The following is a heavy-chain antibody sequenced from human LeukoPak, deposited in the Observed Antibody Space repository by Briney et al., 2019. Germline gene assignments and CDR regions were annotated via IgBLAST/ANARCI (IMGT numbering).Heavy chain of an antibody. CDR1: GFTFSSYG. Sequence: GGSLRLSCAASGFTFSSYGMHWVRQAPGKGLEWVAFIRYDGSNKYYADSVKGRFTISRDNSKNTLYLQMNSLRAEDTAVYYCAKELIVVVPAAIGYDYWGQGTLVTVSS. CDR2: IRYDGSNK. J-gene: IGHJ4*02. CDR3: AKELIVVVPAAIGYDY. D-gene: IGHD2-2*01. V-gene: IGHV3-30*02.